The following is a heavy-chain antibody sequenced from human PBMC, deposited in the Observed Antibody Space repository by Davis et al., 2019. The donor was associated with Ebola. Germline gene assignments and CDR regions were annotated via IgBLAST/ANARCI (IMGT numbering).Heavy chain of an antibody. CDR3: ATYGLWY. V-gene: IGHV1-3*01. Sequence: AASVKVSCKASGYTFTSYAMHWVRQAPGQRLEWMGWINAGNGNTKYLQKFQGRVTITRDTSASTAYMELSSLRSEDTAVYYCATYGLWYWGQGTLVTVSS. CDR1: GYTFTSYA. CDR2: INAGNGNT. D-gene: IGHD2-21*01. J-gene: IGHJ4*02.